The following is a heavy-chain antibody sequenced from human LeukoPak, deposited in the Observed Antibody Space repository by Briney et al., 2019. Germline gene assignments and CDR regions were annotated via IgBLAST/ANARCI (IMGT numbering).Heavy chain of an antibody. CDR2: ISYDGSNK. D-gene: IGHD5-12*01. J-gene: IGHJ4*02. Sequence: GGSLRLSCAASGFTFSSYGMHWVRQAPGKGLEWVAVISYDGSNKYYADSVKGRFTISRDNSKNTLYLQMNSLRVDDTAMYYCARADSGYDHWGQGTLVTVSS. CDR1: GFTFSSYG. V-gene: IGHV3-30*03. CDR3: ARADSGYDH.